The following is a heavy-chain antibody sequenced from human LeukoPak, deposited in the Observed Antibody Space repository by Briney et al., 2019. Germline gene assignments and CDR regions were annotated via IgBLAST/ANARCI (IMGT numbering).Heavy chain of an antibody. CDR3: ARDAYGDYAHDY. CDR2: TSSTGRYI. Sequence: GGSLRLSCAASGFTFSSFGMNWVRQAPGKGLEWVSSTSSTGRYIYYADSVKGRFTISRDIAENSLYLQMNSLKAEDTALYYCARDAYGDYAHDYWGQGTLVTVSS. D-gene: IGHD4-17*01. V-gene: IGHV3-21*01. J-gene: IGHJ4*02. CDR1: GFTFSSFG.